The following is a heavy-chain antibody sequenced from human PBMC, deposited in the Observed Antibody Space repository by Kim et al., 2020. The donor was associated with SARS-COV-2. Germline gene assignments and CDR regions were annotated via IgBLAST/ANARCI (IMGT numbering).Heavy chain of an antibody. CDR3: AKGYDINRGAEYFQQ. D-gene: IGHD3-22*01. Sequence: GGSLRLSCAASGFTFSTYAMSWVRQASGKGLEWVSALSGSGSNTWYADSVKGRFTISRDNSKNTLYLQMNSLRAEDTALYYCAKGYDINRGAEYFQQWGQGTLVTVSS. J-gene: IGHJ1*01. CDR1: GFTFSTYA. CDR2: LSGSGSNT. V-gene: IGHV3-23*01.